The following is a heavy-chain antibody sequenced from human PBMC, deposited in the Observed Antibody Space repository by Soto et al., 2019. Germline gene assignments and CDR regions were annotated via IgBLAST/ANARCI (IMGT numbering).Heavy chain of an antibody. D-gene: IGHD1-26*01. J-gene: IGHJ4*02. CDR2: ISSSGSTI. CDR1: GFTFSSYE. Sequence: GGSLRLSCAASGFTFSSYEMNWVRQAPGKGLEWVSYISSSGSTIYYADSVKGRFTISRDNAKNSLYLQMNSLIAEDTAVYYCARFPSDSGSYYYFDYWGQGTLVTVSS. V-gene: IGHV3-48*03. CDR3: ARFPSDSGSYYYFDY.